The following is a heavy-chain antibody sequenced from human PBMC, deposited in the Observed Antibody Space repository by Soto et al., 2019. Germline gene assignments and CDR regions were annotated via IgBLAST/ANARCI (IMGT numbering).Heavy chain of an antibody. Sequence: PGGSLRLSCAVSGFTFRYYWVNWVRQALGKGLEWVANINQDGSEKYYVDSVKGRFTISRDNAENSLYLQMNNLGDEDTAVYYCARGSPYDFWSGYIYYGIDVWGQGPTVPVSS. J-gene: IGHJ6*02. CDR3: ARGSPYDFWSGYIYYGIDV. CDR1: GFTFRYYW. D-gene: IGHD3-3*01. V-gene: IGHV3-7*03. CDR2: INQDGSEK.